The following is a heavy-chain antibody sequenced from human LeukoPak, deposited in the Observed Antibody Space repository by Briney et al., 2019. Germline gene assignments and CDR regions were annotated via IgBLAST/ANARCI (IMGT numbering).Heavy chain of an antibody. Sequence: SETLSLTCTVSGGSISSYYWSWIRQPPGKGLEWIGYIYYSGSTNYNPSLKSRVTISVDTSKNQFSLKLSSVTAADTAVYYCARRGSIAAHFAYWGQGTLVTVSS. J-gene: IGHJ4*02. CDR2: IYYSGST. CDR3: ARRGSIAAHFAY. V-gene: IGHV4-59*08. CDR1: GGSISSYY. D-gene: IGHD6-6*01.